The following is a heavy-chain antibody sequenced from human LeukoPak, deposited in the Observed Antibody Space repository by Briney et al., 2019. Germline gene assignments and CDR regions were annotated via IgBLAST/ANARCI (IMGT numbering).Heavy chain of an antibody. CDR3: AKDQNHYGSGSSGY. D-gene: IGHD3-10*01. V-gene: IGHV3-23*01. CDR1: GFTFSSYA. Sequence: GGSLRLSCAASGFTFSSYAMSWVRQAPGKGLEWVSAISGSGGGTYYADSVKGRFTISRDNSKNTLYLQMNSLRAEDTAVYYCAKDQNHYGSGSSGYWGQGTLVTVSS. J-gene: IGHJ4*02. CDR2: ISGSGGGT.